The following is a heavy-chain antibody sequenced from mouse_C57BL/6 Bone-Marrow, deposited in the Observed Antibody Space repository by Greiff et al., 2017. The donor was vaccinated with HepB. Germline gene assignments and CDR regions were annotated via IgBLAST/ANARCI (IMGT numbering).Heavy chain of an antibody. J-gene: IGHJ1*03. CDR2: INYDGSST. Sequence: EVQVVESEGGLVQPGSSMKLSCTASGFTFSDYYMAWVRQVPEKGLEWVANINYDGSSTYYLDSLKSRFIISRDNAKNILYLQMSSLKSEDTATYYCARDQWYFDVWGTGTTVTVSS. CDR1: GFTFSDYY. CDR3: ARDQWYFDV. V-gene: IGHV5-16*01.